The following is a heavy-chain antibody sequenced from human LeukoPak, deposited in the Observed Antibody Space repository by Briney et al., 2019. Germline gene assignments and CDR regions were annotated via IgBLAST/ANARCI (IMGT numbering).Heavy chain of an antibody. Sequence: PSETLSLTCTVSGVSIIDHDWSWIRQPPGRGLEWIGNIYASGSTYFNPSLRSRVAISVDTSKNQFSLNLPSVTAADTAMFYCARLKPNFLGTFDSWGQGALVTVSS. CDR2: IYASGST. CDR3: ARLKPNFLGTFDS. D-gene: IGHD7-27*01. V-gene: IGHV4-4*09. J-gene: IGHJ4*02. CDR1: GVSIIDHD.